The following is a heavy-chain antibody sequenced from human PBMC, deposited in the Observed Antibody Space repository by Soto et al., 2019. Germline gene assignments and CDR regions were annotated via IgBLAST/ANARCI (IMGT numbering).Heavy chain of an antibody. J-gene: IGHJ4*02. V-gene: IGHV3-30*09. CDR2: ISYDGSNK. CDR3: ARDGRAAAGTLDY. D-gene: IGHD6-13*01. CDR1: GFTFSSYA. Sequence: GGSLRLSCAASGFTFSSYAMHWVRQAPGKGLEWVAVISYDGSNKYYADSVKGRFAISRDNSKNTLYLQMNSLRAEDTAVYYCARDGRAAAGTLDYWGQGTLVTVSS.